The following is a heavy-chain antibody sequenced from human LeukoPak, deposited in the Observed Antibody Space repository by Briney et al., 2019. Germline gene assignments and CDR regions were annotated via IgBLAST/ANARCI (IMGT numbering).Heavy chain of an antibody. D-gene: IGHD3-9*01. CDR3: ARHPCALCPYGILE. CDR1: VGFISSSSYY. Sequence: SETLSLTCTVSVGFISSSSYYCGWIRQPPGKGLQWIGCIYYSGTTYYNPSVKRRVTISVDTSKNQFSLKLSSVTAADTAVYYCARHPCALCPYGILEWGQGTLVTVSS. CDR2: IYYSGTT. V-gene: IGHV4-39*01. J-gene: IGHJ4*02.